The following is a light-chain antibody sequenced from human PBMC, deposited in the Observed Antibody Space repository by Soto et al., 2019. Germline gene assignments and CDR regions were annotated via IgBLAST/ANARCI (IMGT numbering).Light chain of an antibody. V-gene: IGLV1-44*01. J-gene: IGLJ3*02. CDR2: SNN. Sequence: QSVLTQPPSASGTPGQRVTISCSGSRSNIGTNTVNWYQQLPGTAPKLLIYSNNQRPSGVPDRFSGSKSGTSASLAISGLQSEDEADYYCAAWSDSLNGRVFGGGTKVTVL. CDR3: AAWSDSLNGRV. CDR1: RSNIGTNT.